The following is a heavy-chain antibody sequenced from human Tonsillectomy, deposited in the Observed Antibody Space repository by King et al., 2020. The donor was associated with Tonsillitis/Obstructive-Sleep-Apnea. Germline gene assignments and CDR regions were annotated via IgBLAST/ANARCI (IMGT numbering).Heavy chain of an antibody. J-gene: IGHJ2*01. Sequence: VQLVESGGGVVQPGGSLRLSCAASRLTFRNFATHWVRQAPGKGLEWAASVWFDGTKYYYADSVRGRFTISRDSSKNTFFLQMSSLRLEDTAVYYCARSPATDWYFDLWGRGTLVTVSS. CDR2: VWFDGTKY. CDR3: ARSPATDWYFDL. CDR1: RLTFRNFA. V-gene: IGHV3-33*01. D-gene: IGHD6-25*01.